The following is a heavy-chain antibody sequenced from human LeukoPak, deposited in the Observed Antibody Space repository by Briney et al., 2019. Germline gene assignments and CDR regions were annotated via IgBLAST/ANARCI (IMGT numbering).Heavy chain of an antibody. D-gene: IGHD2-15*01. CDR3: ARYSDGFDI. J-gene: IGHJ3*02. V-gene: IGHV3-53*01. CDR2: IYSGGST. CDR1: GFTFSSYA. Sequence: GGSLRLSCAASGFTFSSYAMSWVRQAPGKGLEWVSVIYSGGSTYYADSVKGRFTISRDNSKNTLYLQMNSLRAEDTAVYYCARYSDGFDIWGQGTMVTVSS.